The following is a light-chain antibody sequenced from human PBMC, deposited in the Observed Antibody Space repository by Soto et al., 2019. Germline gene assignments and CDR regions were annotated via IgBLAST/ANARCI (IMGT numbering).Light chain of an antibody. CDR1: SSELGTYDY. V-gene: IGLV2-14*01. Sequence: QSALTQPASVSGSPGQSITFSCTGTSSELGTYDYVSWHQQHPGKAPKLIIYDVNNRPSGVSSRFSGSKSGNTASLTISGLQTEDEADYYCCSFSTSGTHVFGTGTRSPS. CDR2: DVN. CDR3: CSFSTSGTHV. J-gene: IGLJ1*01.